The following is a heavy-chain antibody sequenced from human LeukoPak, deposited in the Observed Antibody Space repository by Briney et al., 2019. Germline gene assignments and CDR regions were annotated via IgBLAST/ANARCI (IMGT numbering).Heavy chain of an antibody. D-gene: IGHD3-16*02. Sequence: SGTLSLTCTVSGASISSGDYYWSWIRQSPGKGLEWIGYIYYSGSTSYNPSLKSRVTISVDTSKNQFSLKLTSVTAADTAVYYCARGPNYVWGGYRYFDYWGQGTLVTVSS. CDR1: GASISSGDYY. CDR3: ARGPNYVWGGYRYFDY. CDR2: IYYSGST. V-gene: IGHV4-30-4*01. J-gene: IGHJ4*02.